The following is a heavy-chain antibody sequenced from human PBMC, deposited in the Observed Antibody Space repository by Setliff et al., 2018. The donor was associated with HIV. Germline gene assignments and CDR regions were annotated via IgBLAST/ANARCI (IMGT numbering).Heavy chain of an antibody. V-gene: IGHV5-51*01. Sequence: GESLKISCKGSGYSFTTYWIGWVRQMPGKGLEWMGIIYPYDSDTRYVPSFQGQVTISADKSISTAYVQWSGLKASDTAMYYCARRPYYDSWSGHQAFDIWGQGTMVTVSS. CDR1: GYSFTTYW. CDR3: ARRPYYDSWSGHQAFDI. D-gene: IGHD3-3*01. J-gene: IGHJ3*02. CDR2: IYPYDSDT.